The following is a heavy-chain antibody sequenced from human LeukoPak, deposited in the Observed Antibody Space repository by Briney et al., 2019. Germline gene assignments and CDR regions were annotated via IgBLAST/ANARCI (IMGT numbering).Heavy chain of an antibody. V-gene: IGHV4-59*01. CDR2: IHCSGST. CDR1: GVSISSYS. CDR3: ARGRWSGSTGPFNY. D-gene: IGHD4-23*01. Sequence: PSETLSLTCTVSGVSISSYSWGWVRQPPGKALELIAYIHCSGSTNYNPSLKSRVTISVDTSKNHFSLILSSVTTADTAVYYCARGRWSGSTGPFNYWGQGTLVTVSA. J-gene: IGHJ4*02.